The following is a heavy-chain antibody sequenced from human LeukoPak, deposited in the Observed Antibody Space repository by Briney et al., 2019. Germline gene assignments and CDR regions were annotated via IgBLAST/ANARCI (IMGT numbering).Heavy chain of an antibody. CDR3: ARDTPIVVVTTAGNDAFDI. CDR1: GFTFSSYA. J-gene: IGHJ3*02. Sequence: GGSLRLSCAASGFTFSSYAMSWVRQAPGKGLEWVSSISSSSSYIYYADSVKGRFTISRDNAKNSLYLQMNSLRAEDTAVYYCARDTPIVVVTTAGNDAFDIWGQGTMVTVSS. V-gene: IGHV3-21*01. D-gene: IGHD3-22*01. CDR2: ISSSSSYI.